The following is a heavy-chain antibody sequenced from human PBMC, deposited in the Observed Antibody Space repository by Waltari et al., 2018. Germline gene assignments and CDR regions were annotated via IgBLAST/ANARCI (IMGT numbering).Heavy chain of an antibody. V-gene: IGHV4-38-2*01. CDR1: GYSLSSASS. D-gene: IGHD3-3*01. CDR2: IYHSGST. CDR3: ARHGVNTIFGVVHLFDY. Sequence: QVQLPVLGPALAKPPETLSLTCAVSGYSLSSASSWGWNRLSPGKGLEWIGSIYHSGSTYYNPSRKSRVTISVDTSKNQFSLKLSSVTAAETAVYYCARHGVNTIFGVVHLFDYWGQGTLVTVSS. J-gene: IGHJ4*01.